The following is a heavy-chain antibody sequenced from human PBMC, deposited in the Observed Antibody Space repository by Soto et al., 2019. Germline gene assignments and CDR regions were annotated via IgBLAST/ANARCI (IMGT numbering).Heavy chain of an antibody. CDR1: GFTFSNAW. V-gene: IGHV3-15*07. CDR3: TTGADYYDFWSGYYGGFDY. CDR2: IKSKTDGGTT. Sequence: EVQLVESGGGLVKPGGSLRLSCAASGFTFSNAWMNWVRQAPGKGLEWVGRIKSKTDGGTTDYAAPVKGRFTISRDDSKNTLYLQVNSLKTEDTAVYYCTTGADYYDFWSGYYGGFDYCGQGTLVTVSS. D-gene: IGHD3-3*01. J-gene: IGHJ4*02.